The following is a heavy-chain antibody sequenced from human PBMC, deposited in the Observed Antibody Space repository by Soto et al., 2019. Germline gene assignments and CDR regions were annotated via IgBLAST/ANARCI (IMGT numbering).Heavy chain of an antibody. CDR2: IHYSGNT. CDR3: ASGQPQYYHDSSAYGAIDY. J-gene: IGHJ4*02. CDR1: GGSVSSGGYF. V-gene: IGHV4-31*03. Sequence: QVQLQESGPGLVKPSQTLSLTCTVSGGSVSSGGYFWTWVRQHPGKGLEWIGYIHYSGNTYYNPSLKIRLTISIDTYKNHFSLKLRSVTAADTAMYYCASGQPQYYHDSSAYGAIDYWGQGTLVTVSS. D-gene: IGHD3-22*01.